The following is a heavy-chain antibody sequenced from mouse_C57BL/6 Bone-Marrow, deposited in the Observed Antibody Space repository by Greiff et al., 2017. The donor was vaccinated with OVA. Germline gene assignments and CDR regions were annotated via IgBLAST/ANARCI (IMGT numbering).Heavy chain of an antibody. J-gene: IGHJ3*01. V-gene: IGHV5-9*01. Sequence: DVKLVESGGGLVKPGGSLKLSCAASGFTFSSYTMSWVRQTPEQRLEWVATISGGGGNTYYPDSVKGRFTISRDNAKNTLYMKMSSLRSEDAALYYCARPRSTRAWFAYWGQGTLVTVSA. CDR2: ISGGGGNT. D-gene: IGHD2-1*01. CDR3: ARPRSTRAWFAY. CDR1: GFTFSSYT.